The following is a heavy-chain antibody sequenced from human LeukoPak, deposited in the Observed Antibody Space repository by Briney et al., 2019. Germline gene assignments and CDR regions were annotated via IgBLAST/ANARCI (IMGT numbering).Heavy chain of an antibody. CDR1: GFTFSSYW. CDR3: ARAPVVVTYYFDY. V-gene: IGHV3-7*01. Sequence: PGGSLRLSCAASGFTFSSYWMSWVRQAPGKGLEWVANIKQDGSEKYYVDSVKGRFTISRDNAKNSLYLQMNSLRAEDTAVYYCARAPVVVTYYFDYWGQGTLFTVSS. J-gene: IGHJ4*02. CDR2: IKQDGSEK. D-gene: IGHD2-21*02.